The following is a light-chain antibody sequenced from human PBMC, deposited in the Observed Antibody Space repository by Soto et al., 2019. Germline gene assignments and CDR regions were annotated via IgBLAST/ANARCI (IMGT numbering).Light chain of an antibody. J-gene: IGKJ5*01. CDR3: QQRSNWPIT. CDR2: DAS. Sequence: EIVLTQSPATLSLSPGEGATLSCRASQSVSSYLAWYQQRPGQAPRPLIYDASNRATGIPARFSGSLSGTDFTLTISSLEPEDFAVYYCQQRSNWPITFGQGTRLEIK. CDR1: QSVSSY. V-gene: IGKV3-11*01.